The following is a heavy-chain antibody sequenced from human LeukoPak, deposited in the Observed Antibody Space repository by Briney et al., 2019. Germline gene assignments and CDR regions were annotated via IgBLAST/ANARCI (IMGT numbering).Heavy chain of an antibody. V-gene: IGHV3-23*01. CDR2: MTGPADTT. CDR1: GFNFNNFA. J-gene: IGHJ4*02. Sequence: GGSLRLSCAASGFNFNNFAMSWVRQAPGKGLEWLSAMTGPADTTYYAESVKGRFTISRDYSKSMVFLQMNSLRVEDTGLYFCARDLGSGDHGLLVWGQGTLLTVSS. CDR3: ARDLGSGDHGLLV. D-gene: IGHD2-21*02.